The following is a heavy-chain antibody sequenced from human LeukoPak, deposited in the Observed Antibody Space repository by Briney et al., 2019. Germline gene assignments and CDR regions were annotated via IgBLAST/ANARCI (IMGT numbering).Heavy chain of an antibody. D-gene: IGHD6-19*01. CDR1: GGSISSYY. Sequence: PSETLSLTCTVSGGSISSYYWSWIRQPPGKGLEWIGYIYYSGSTNYNPSLKSRVTISVDTSKNQFSLKLSSVTAADTAVYYCARQAVAELYYFDYWGQGTLVTVSS. CDR2: IYYSGST. J-gene: IGHJ4*02. V-gene: IGHV4-59*01. CDR3: ARQAVAELYYFDY.